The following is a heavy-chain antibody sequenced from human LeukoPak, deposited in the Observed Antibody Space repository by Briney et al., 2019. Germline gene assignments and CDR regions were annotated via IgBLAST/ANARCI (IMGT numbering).Heavy chain of an antibody. V-gene: IGHV3-23*01. J-gene: IGHJ4*02. CDR2: ISGSGGST. D-gene: IGHD1-7*01. CDR1: GFTFSSYW. CDR3: AKGSVAWANWNYYFDY. Sequence: GGSLRLSCAASGFTFSSYWMSWVRQAPGKGLEWVSAISGSGGSTYYADSVKGRFTISRDNSKNTLYLQMNSLRAEDTAVYYCAKGSVAWANWNYYFDYWGQGTLVTVSS.